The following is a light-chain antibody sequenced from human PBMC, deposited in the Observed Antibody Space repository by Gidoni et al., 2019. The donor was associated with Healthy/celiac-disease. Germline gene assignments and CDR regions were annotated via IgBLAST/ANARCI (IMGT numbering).Light chain of an antibody. J-gene: IGKJ4*01. CDR3: QQYNNWPPLT. CDR1: QSVSSN. Sequence: DIVMTQSPATLSAPPGERATLSSRASQSVSSNLAWYQQNPGQAPRLLIYGASTRDTGIPARFRGSGSGTEFSLTISSLQSEDFAGYYCQQYNNWPPLTFGGGTKVEIK. CDR2: GAS. V-gene: IGKV3-15*01.